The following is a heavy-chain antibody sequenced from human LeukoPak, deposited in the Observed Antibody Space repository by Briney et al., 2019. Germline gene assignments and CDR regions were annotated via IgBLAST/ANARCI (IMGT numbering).Heavy chain of an antibody. J-gene: IGHJ4*02. Sequence: SETLSLTCTVSGGSISSSSYYWGWIRQPPGKGLEWIGSIYYSGSTYYNPSLKSRVTISVDTSKNQFSLKLSSVTAADTAVYYCARRGTMVRGATDYWGQGTLVTVSS. CDR1: GGSISSSSYY. CDR3: ARRGTMVRGATDY. D-gene: IGHD3-10*01. CDR2: IYYSGST. V-gene: IGHV4-39*07.